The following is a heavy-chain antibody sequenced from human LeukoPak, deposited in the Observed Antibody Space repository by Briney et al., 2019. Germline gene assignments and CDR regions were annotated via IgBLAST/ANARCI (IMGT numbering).Heavy chain of an antibody. CDR3: ARPPIVAVTAIVDS. J-gene: IGHJ4*02. CDR2: IYYSGRT. Sequence: SETLSLTCTVSGGSISSATYYWGWIRQPPGKGLEWIGSIYYSGRTYYNPSLKSRVIISVDTSKNQFSLKLSSVTAADTAVYFCARPPIVAVTAIVDSWGQGTLVTVSS. CDR1: GGSISSATYY. D-gene: IGHD2-21*02. V-gene: IGHV4-39*01.